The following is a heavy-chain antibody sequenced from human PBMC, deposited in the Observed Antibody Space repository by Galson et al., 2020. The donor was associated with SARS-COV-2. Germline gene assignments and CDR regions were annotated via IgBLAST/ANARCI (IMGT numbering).Heavy chain of an antibody. D-gene: IGHD3-10*01. Sequence: KISCKVSGYTLTELSMHWVRHAPVKGLEWMGGFDPEDGETIYAQKFQGRFTMTEDTSTDTAYMELSSLRSEDTAVYYCATAPAITMVRGVNWFAPWGQGTLVTVSS. V-gene: IGHV1-24*01. CDR2: FDPEDGET. J-gene: IGHJ5*02. CDR3: ATAPAITMVRGVNWFAP. CDR1: GYTLTELS.